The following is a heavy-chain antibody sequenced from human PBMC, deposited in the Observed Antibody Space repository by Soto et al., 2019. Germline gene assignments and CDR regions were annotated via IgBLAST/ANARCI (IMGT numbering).Heavy chain of an antibody. CDR1: GFTFSSYA. CDR2: ISYDGSNK. D-gene: IGHD3-16*02. J-gene: IGHJ4*02. Sequence: QVQLVEAGGGVVQPGRSLRLSCAASGFTFSSYAMHWVRQAPGKGLEWVAVISYDGSNKYYADSVKGRFTISRDNSKNKLYLQMNSLRDEDTAVYYCASSTGLYSTDYWGQRTLVTAYS. CDR3: ASSTGLYSTDY. V-gene: IGHV3-30-3*01.